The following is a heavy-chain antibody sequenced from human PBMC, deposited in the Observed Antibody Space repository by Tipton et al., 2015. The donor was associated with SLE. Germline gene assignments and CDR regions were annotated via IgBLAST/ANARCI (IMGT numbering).Heavy chain of an antibody. CDR3: ARGTRDSSSHAFDT. V-gene: IGHV3-53*05. J-gene: IGHJ3*02. Sequence: SLRLSCAASGFTVSSNYMSWVRQAPGKGLEWVSVIYSGGSTYYADSVKGRFTISKDNSKNTLYLQMNSLRAEDTAVYYCARGTRDSSSHAFDTWGQGTMVTFSS. CDR1: GFTVSSNY. CDR2: IYSGGST. D-gene: IGHD6-6*01.